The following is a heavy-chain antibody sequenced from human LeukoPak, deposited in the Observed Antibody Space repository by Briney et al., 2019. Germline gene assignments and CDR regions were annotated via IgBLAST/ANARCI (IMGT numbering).Heavy chain of an antibody. Sequence: GGSLRLFCAASGFTFSDYYMSWIRQAPGKGLEWVSYISSSGSTIYYADSVKGRFTISRDNAKNSLYLQMNSLRAEDTAVYYCASDDDYYSTSGSYYSYWGQGTLVTVSS. CDR1: GFTFSDYY. J-gene: IGHJ4*02. CDR2: ISSSGSTI. D-gene: IGHD3-10*01. V-gene: IGHV3-11*01. CDR3: ASDDDYYSTSGSYYSY.